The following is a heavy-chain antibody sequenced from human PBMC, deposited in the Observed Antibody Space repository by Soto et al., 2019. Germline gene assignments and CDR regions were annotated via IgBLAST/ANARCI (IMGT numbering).Heavy chain of an antibody. CDR3: ARRRSSGEPYYFHY. CDR1: GGSISSYY. J-gene: IGHJ4*02. Sequence: SETLSLTCTVSGGSISSYYWSWTRQPPGKGLEWIGYMYYYGSTNYNPSLKSRVTISVDTSNNQSSLKLSSVTAADTAVYYCARRRSSGEPYYFHYWGQGTPVTVSS. CDR2: MYYYGST. V-gene: IGHV4-59*08. D-gene: IGHD3-10*01.